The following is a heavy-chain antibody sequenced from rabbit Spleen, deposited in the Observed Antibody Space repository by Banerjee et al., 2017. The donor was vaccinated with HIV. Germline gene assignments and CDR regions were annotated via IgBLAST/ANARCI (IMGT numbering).Heavy chain of an antibody. D-gene: IGHD4-1*01. CDR2: SNTGNTEAT. J-gene: IGHJ3*01. CDR3: ARDLDGVIGWNFGW. CDR1: GFSFSTIYW. Sequence: SLEESGGDLVKPGASLTLTCTASGFSFSTIYWICWVRQAPGKGLEWIGCSNTGNTEATYYASWARGRFTCSKTSSTTVTLQMTSLTAADTATYFCARDLDGVIGWNFGWWGQGTLVTV. V-gene: IGHV1S40*01.